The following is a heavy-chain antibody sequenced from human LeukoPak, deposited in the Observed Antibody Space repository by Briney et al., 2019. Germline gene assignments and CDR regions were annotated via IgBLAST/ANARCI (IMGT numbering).Heavy chain of an antibody. CDR2: IYTSGST. J-gene: IGHJ4*02. CDR1: GNSISSGDNY. Sequence: SETLSLTCTVSGNSISSGDNYLSWIRQRAGKGLEWVGRIYTSGSTNYNPSLKSRVTISGDTSKNQFSLRLSSVTAADTAVYYCARASYSYDINGWVPFDYWGQGTLVTVSS. D-gene: IGHD3-22*01. V-gene: IGHV4-61*02. CDR3: ARASYSYDINGWVPFDY.